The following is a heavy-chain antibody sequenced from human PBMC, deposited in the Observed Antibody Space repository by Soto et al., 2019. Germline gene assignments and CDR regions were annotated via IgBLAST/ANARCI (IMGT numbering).Heavy chain of an antibody. CDR2: FSSVGGGT. D-gene: IGHD3-22*01. CDR1: GFTFSSYA. J-gene: IGHJ5*02. Sequence: GGSLRLSCAASGFTFSSYAMSWVRQAPGKGLEWVSTFSSVGGGTYYADSVKGRFTISRDNSKNTLYLQMNSLRAEDTALYHCAKTGDSSGYNWFDPWGRGTLVTVSS. V-gene: IGHV3-23*01. CDR3: AKTGDSSGYNWFDP.